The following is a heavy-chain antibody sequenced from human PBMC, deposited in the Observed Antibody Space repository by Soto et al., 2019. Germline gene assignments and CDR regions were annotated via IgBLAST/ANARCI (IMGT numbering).Heavy chain of an antibody. Sequence: EVQLVESGGGLVKPGGSLRLSCVASGFTFNTYSINWVGQAPGKGLEWVSSISSSTTYIYYADSVKGRFTISRDNAKNSVYLHMNSLRAEDTAVYYCARVYTSSRYPFDYWGQGTLVTVSS. CDR1: GFTFNTYS. CDR3: ARVYTSSRYPFDY. J-gene: IGHJ4*02. V-gene: IGHV3-21*01. D-gene: IGHD6-13*01. CDR2: ISSSTTYI.